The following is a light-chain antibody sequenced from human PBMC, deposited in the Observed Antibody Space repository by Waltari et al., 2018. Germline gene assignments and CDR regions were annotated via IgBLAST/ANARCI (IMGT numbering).Light chain of an antibody. CDR2: VENSGTY. CDR1: SGHRTYI. Sequence: QPVLTQSSSASASLGSSVKLTCTLSSGHRTYIVAWHQQQPGKAPRYLMKVENSGTYNRGSGVPDRFSGSSSGADRYLSISNLQSEDEADYYCETWDSKGVFGGGTKLTVV. V-gene: IGLV4-60*03. CDR3: ETWDSKGV. J-gene: IGLJ3*02.